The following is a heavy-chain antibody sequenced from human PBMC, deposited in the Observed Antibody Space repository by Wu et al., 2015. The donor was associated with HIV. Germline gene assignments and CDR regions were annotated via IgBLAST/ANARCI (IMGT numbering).Heavy chain of an antibody. D-gene: IGHD2-2*01. CDR3: ARGPAASDYYYYYGMDV. V-gene: IGHV1-2*02. Sequence: QVQLVQSGAEVKKPGASAKVSCKASGYTFTGYYMHWVRQAPGQGLEWMGWINPNSGGTNYAQKFQGRVTMTRDTSISTAYMELSRLRSDDTAVYYCARGPAASDYYYYYGMDVWGQGTTVTVSS. J-gene: IGHJ6*02. CDR2: INPNSGGT. CDR1: GYTFTGYY.